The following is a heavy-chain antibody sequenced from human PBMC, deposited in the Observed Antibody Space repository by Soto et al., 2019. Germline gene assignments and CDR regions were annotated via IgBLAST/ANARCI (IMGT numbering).Heavy chain of an antibody. CDR2: ISSSSSYI. D-gene: IGHD6-13*01. V-gene: IGHV3-21*01. Sequence: EVQLVESGGGLVKPGGSLRLSCAASGFTFSSYSMNWVRQAPGKGLEWVSSISSSSSYIYYADSVKGRFTISRDNAKNSLYLQMNSLRAEDTAVYYCARDPYEAAGTDYWGQGTLVTFSS. CDR3: ARDPYEAAGTDY. J-gene: IGHJ4*02. CDR1: GFTFSSYS.